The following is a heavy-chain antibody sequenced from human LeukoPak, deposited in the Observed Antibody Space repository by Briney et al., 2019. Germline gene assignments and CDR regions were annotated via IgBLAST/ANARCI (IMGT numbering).Heavy chain of an antibody. CDR2: INNDGSST. CDR1: GFTFSSYW. V-gene: IGHV3-74*01. Sequence: PGGSLRLSCAASGFTFSSYWMHWVRQAPGKGLVWVSDINNDGSSTTYADSVEGRFATSRDNAKNTLYLQMNSLRVEDTAVYYCAILRGTVTASDYWGQGTLVTVSS. CDR3: AILRGTVTASDY. D-gene: IGHD4-17*01. J-gene: IGHJ4*02.